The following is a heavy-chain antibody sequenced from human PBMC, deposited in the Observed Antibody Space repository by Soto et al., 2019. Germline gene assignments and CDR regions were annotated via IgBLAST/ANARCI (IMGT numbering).Heavy chain of an antibody. J-gene: IGHJ3*02. D-gene: IGHD1-26*01. CDR2: ISSSSSYI. CDR1: GFTFSSYS. CDR3: ARDRELRGDDAFDI. V-gene: IGHV3-21*01. Sequence: ESGGGLVKPGGSQRLSCAASGFTFSSYSMNWVRQAPGKGLEWVSSISSSSSYIYYADSVKGRFTISRDNAKNSLYLQMNSLRAEDTAVYYCARDRELRGDDAFDIWGQGTMVTVSS.